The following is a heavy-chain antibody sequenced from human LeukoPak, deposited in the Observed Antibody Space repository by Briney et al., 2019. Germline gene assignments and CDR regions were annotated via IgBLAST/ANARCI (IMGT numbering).Heavy chain of an antibody. J-gene: IGHJ4*02. CDR2: ISNYNGNT. Sequence: ASVKVSCKASGYTFTSYAMNWVRQAPGQGLEWMGWISNYNGNTKYAQQFQDRVTMTTDTSTSTAYMELRSLRSDDTAFYYCARGEGGYDDYWGQGTLVTVSS. CDR1: GYTFTSYA. D-gene: IGHD5-12*01. V-gene: IGHV1-18*01. CDR3: ARGEGGYDDY.